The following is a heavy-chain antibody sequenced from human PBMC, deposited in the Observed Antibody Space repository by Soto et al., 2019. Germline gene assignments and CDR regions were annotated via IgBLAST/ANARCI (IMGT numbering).Heavy chain of an antibody. V-gene: IGHV1-69*13. CDR2: IIPKLGSA. CDR3: ARDRTYSGSYGWS. Sequence: SVKVSCTASGGGNFRDYRTTWVRRAPGQGLEWMGGIIPKLGSANYAQNFQGRVTVTADESTNTVYMELRSLRAEDTAVYYCARDRTYSGSYGWSWGQGTLVTVSS. CDR1: GGGNFRDYR. D-gene: IGHD1-26*01. J-gene: IGHJ5*02.